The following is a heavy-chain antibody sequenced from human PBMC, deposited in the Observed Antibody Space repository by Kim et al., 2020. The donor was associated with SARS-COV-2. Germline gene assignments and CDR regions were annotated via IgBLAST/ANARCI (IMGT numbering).Heavy chain of an antibody. CDR2: IYYSGST. D-gene: IGHD3-3*01. V-gene: IGHV4-31*03. Sequence: SETLSLTCTVSGGSISSGGYYWSWIRQHPGKGLEWIGYIYYSGSTYYNPSLKSRVTISVDTSKNQFSLKLSSVTAADTAVYYCAGCIEDKYYDFWSGYTGVAEYFQHWGQGTLVTVSS. CDR1: GGSISSGGYY. CDR3: AGCIEDKYYDFWSGYTGVAEYFQH. J-gene: IGHJ1*01.